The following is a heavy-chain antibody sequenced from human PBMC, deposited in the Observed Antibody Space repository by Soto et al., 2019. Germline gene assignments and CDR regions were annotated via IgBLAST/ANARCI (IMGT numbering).Heavy chain of an antibody. CDR1: GGSFSGYY. CDR3: ARGTSTLWFGEFEVYGMDV. V-gene: IGHV4-34*01. D-gene: IGHD3-10*01. J-gene: IGHJ6*02. Sequence: SQTLSLTCAVYGGSFSGYYWSWIRQPPGKGLERIGEINHSGSTNYNPSLKSRVTISVDTSKNQFSLKLSSVTAADTAVYYCARGTSTLWFGEFEVYGMDVWGQGTTVTVSS. CDR2: INHSGST.